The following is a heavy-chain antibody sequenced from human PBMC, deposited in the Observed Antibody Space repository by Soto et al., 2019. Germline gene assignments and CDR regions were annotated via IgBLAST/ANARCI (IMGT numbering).Heavy chain of an antibody. D-gene: IGHD6-19*01. V-gene: IGHV1-18*04. J-gene: IGHJ4*02. CDR2: ISAYNGDT. Sequence: GASVPVSFEASCVTFNVYGFTCLRQAHAQGLGWLGWISAYNGDTHYAQKFQGRITTTTDTSTSTVYLELRGLRSGDTALYYCGREPLNTSGLHTTFDYWAQGTLVTVSP. CDR1: CVTFNVYG. CDR3: GREPLNTSGLHTTFDY.